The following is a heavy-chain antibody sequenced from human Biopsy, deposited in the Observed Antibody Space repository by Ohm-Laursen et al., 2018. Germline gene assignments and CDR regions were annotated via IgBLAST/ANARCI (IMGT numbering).Heavy chain of an antibody. Sequence: SDTLSLTCAVYGESFNGYYWSWIRQTPGKGLEWIGEINHSGRTNYNPSLKSRVTISVDTSKNQFSLKVRSVTAADTAVYYCARAVDYYDPYYYYGLDVWGQGTTVTVSS. V-gene: IGHV4-34*01. CDR3: ARAVDYYDPYYYYGLDV. J-gene: IGHJ6*02. CDR2: INHSGRT. D-gene: IGHD3-16*01. CDR1: GESFNGYY.